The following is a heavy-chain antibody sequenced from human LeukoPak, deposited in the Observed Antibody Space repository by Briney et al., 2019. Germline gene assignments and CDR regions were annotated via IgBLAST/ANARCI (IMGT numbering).Heavy chain of an antibody. V-gene: IGHV4-59*12. Sequence: PSETLSLTCTVSGGSISSSYWSWIRQPPGKGLEWIGYIYYSGSPNYNPSLKSRVTISVDTSKNQFSLKLSSVAAADTAVYYCARELRRWLQLIDYWGQGTLVTVSS. D-gene: IGHD5-24*01. CDR3: ARELRRWLQLIDY. CDR2: IYYSGSP. CDR1: GGSISSSY. J-gene: IGHJ4*02.